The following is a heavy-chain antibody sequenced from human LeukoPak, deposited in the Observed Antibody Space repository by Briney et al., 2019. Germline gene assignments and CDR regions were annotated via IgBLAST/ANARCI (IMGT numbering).Heavy chain of an antibody. D-gene: IGHD6-25*01. CDR3: AATGSETDAFDI. Sequence: SVKVSCKASGYTFTSYYMHWVRQAPGQRLECIGWIAVGSGNTKYAQKFQERVSITRDMSTSTAYMELSSLGSEDTAVYYCAATGSETDAFDIWGQGTMVTVSS. CDR2: IAVGSGNT. V-gene: IGHV1-58*02. CDR1: GYTFTSYY. J-gene: IGHJ3*02.